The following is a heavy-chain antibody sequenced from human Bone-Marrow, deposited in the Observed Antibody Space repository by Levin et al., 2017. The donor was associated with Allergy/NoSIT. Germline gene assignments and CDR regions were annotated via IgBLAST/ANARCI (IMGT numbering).Heavy chain of an antibody. CDR2: INTNTGNP. V-gene: IGHV7-4-1*01. Sequence: GESLKISCKASGYTFTSYAMNWVRQAPGQGLEWMGWINTNTGNPTYAQGFTGRFVFSLDTSVSTAYLQICSLKAEDTAVYYCARDSSGWYWTYYYYYGMDVWGQGTTVTVSS. J-gene: IGHJ6*02. CDR3: ARDSSGWYWTYYYYYGMDV. D-gene: IGHD6-19*01. CDR1: GYTFTSYA.